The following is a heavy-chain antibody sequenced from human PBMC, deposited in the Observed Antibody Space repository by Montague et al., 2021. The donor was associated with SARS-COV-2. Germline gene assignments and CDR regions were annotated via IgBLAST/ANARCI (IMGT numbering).Heavy chain of an antibody. CDR1: DGSFSDYC. CDR2: INHRGST. Sequence: SETLSLTCAVDDGSFSDYCWTWIRQPPGKGLEWIGEINHRGSTNYNPSLKGRFTISVDTSKNQFSLKMTSVTAADTAVYYCARGRQHINMVVVVVTGGEYYFDFWGQGTLVTVSS. J-gene: IGHJ4*02. CDR3: ARGRQHINMVVVVVTGGEYYFDF. D-gene: IGHD3-22*01. V-gene: IGHV4-34*01.